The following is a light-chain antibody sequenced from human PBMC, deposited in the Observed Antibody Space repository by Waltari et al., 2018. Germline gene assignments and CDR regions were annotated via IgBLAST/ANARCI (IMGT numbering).Light chain of an antibody. V-gene: IGKV3-15*01. J-gene: IGKJ4*01. CDR3: QQYNNWPLT. CDR2: DAS. Sequence: EIVMTQSPATLSVSPGERATLSCRASQSVSSNLAWYQQKPCQAPRLVIYDASTRATGIPARFSGSGSGTEFTLTIGSLQSEDFAVYYCQQYNNWPLTFGGGTKVEIK. CDR1: QSVSSN.